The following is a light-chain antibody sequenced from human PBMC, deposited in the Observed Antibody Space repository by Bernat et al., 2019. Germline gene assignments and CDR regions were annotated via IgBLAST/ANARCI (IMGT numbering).Light chain of an antibody. CDR1: SSDVGTYNL. J-gene: IGLJ3*02. CDR3: CSYAGSSNWV. CDR2: EVT. Sequence: QSALTQPASVSGSPGQSITISCTGTSSDVGTYNLVSWYQHHPGKAPKLMIYEVTRGPSGVSERFSGSKSGNTASLTISGLQAEDEADYYCCSYAGSSNWVFGGGTKLNVL. V-gene: IGLV2-23*02.